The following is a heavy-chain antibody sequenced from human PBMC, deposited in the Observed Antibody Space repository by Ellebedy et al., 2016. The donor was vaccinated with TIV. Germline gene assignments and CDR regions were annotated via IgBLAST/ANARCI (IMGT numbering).Heavy chain of an antibody. CDR2: ISRYHGNT. D-gene: IGHD6-19*01. V-gene: IGHV1-18*04. CDR1: GYTFTSYD. J-gene: IGHJ4*02. Sequence: ASVKVSCKASGYTFTSYDISWVRQAPGQGLEWMGWISRYHGNTRYAQKFQGRVTMTTDTSTNPAYMELRSLRSDDTAMYYCARASGWYLVDFWGQGTLVTVSS. CDR3: ARASGWYLVDF.